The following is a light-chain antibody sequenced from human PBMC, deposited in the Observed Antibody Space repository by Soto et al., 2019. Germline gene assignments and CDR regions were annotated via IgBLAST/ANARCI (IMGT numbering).Light chain of an antibody. CDR1: QSVGSN. CDR2: GAS. CDR3: QQYNNWYT. J-gene: IGKJ2*01. V-gene: IGKV3-15*01. Sequence: EIVMTQSPATLSVSPGERATLSCRASQSVGSNLAWYQQKRGQAPRLLIYGASTRATDIPARFSGSGSGTEFTLTISSLQSEDFAVYYCQQYNNWYTFGQGTKLEIK.